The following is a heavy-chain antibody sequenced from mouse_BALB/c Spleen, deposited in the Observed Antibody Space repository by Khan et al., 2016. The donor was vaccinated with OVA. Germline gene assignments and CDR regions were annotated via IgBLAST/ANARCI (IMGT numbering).Heavy chain of an antibody. V-gene: IGHV1-5*01. CDR1: GYTFTSYW. CDR2: IYPGNSDT. Sequence: VQLQQSGTVLARPGTSVKMSCKASGYTFTSYWMHWVKQRPGQGLEWIGAIYPGNSDTSYNQKFKGKAKLTAGTSTSTAYMELSRLTNEDSAVFYCTRFGYLFAYWGQGTLVTVSA. CDR3: TRFGYLFAY. D-gene: IGHD2-2*01. J-gene: IGHJ3*01.